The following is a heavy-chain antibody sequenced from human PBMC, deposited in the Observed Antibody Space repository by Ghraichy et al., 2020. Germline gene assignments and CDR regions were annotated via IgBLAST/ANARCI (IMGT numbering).Heavy chain of an antibody. V-gene: IGHV3-33*01. J-gene: IGHJ4*02. Sequence: GGSLRLSCAASGFTFSSYGMHWVRQAPGKGLEWVAVIWYDGSNKYYADSVKGRFTISRDNSKNTLYLQMNSLRAEDTAVYYCARDYNSNYGMGYWDQGTLVTVSS. D-gene: IGHD4-11*01. CDR1: GFTFSSYG. CDR3: ARDYNSNYGMGY. CDR2: IWYDGSNK.